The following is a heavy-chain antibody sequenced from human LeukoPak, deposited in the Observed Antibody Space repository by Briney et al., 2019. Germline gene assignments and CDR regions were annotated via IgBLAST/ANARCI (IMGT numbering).Heavy chain of an antibody. CDR1: GYTFTSYD. Sequence: ASVKVSCKASGYTFTSYDINWVRQATGQGLEWMGWMNPNSGNTGYAQKFQGRVTITRNTSISTAYMELSSLRSEDTAVYYCARDLGLPGSGYYYMDVWGKGTTVTVSS. D-gene: IGHD1-7*01. J-gene: IGHJ6*03. CDR2: MNPNSGNT. V-gene: IGHV1-8*03. CDR3: ARDLGLPGSGYYYMDV.